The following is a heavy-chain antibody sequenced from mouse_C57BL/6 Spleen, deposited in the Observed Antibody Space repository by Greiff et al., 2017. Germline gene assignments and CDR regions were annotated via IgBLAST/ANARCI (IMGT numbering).Heavy chain of an antibody. CDR3: TTSYCDYANRSRYFDV. CDR2: IDPDNGDT. CDR1: GFNIKDDY. V-gene: IGHV14-4*01. J-gene: IGHJ1*03. D-gene: IGHD2-4*01. Sequence: EVQLQQSGAELVRPGASVKLSCTASGFNIKDDYMHWVKQRPEQGLEWIGWIDPDNGDTEYASKFQGKATITAATSSNTDYLQLSSLTSEDAAVYYCTTSYCDYANRSRYFDVWGTGTTVTVSS.